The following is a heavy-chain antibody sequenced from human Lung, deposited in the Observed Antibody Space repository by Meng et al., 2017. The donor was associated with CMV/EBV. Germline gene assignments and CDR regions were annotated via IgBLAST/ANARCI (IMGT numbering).Heavy chain of an antibody. CDR2: INHSGST. Sequence: SETXSLXXAVYGGSFSGYYWSWIRQPPGKGLEWIGEINHSGSTNYNPSLKSRVTISVDTSKNQFSLKLSSVTAADTAVYYCARAVAAAEWFDPWGQGTLVXVSS. CDR1: GGSFSGYY. J-gene: IGHJ5*02. CDR3: ARAVAAAEWFDP. V-gene: IGHV4-34*01. D-gene: IGHD6-13*01.